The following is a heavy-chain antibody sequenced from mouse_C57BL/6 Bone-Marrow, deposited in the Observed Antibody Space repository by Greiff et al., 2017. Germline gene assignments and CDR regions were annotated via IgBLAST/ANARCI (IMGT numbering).Heavy chain of an antibody. D-gene: IGHD2-10*02. Sequence: VQLKESGGGLVKPGGSLKLSCAASGFTFSSYAMSWVRQTPEKRLEWVATISDGGSYTYYPDNVKGRFTISRDNAKNNLYLQMSHLKSEDTAMYYCAREGLGYGGDFDYWGQGTTLTVSS. CDR3: AREGLGYGGDFDY. V-gene: IGHV5-4*01. CDR1: GFTFSSYA. CDR2: ISDGGSYT. J-gene: IGHJ2*01.